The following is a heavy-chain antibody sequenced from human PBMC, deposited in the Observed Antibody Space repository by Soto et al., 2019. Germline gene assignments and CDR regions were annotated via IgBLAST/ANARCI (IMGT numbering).Heavy chain of an antibody. J-gene: IGHJ6*02. CDR2: IYYSGST. V-gene: IGHV4-59*01. D-gene: IGHD3-10*01. CDR1: GGSISSYY. CDR3: AREAPGGYYGMDV. Sequence: PSETLSLTCTVSGGSISSYYWSWIRQPPGKGLEWIGYIYYSGSTNYNPSLKSRVTISVDTSKNQFSLKLSSVTAADTAVYYCAREAPGGYYGMDVWGQGTTVTVS.